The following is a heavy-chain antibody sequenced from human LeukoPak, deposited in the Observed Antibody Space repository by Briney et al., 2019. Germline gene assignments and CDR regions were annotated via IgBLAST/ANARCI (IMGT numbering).Heavy chain of an antibody. Sequence: GESLKISCKGSGYNFAGYWIAWVRQMPGKGLGGVGIIYPRDSDTRYSPSFQGQVTISADKATDTAFLQWSNLEASDTAVYYCARQSGGWYYGMDVWGQGTTVTVSS. CDR3: ARQSGGWYYGMDV. D-gene: IGHD6-19*01. V-gene: IGHV5-51*01. CDR1: GYNFAGYW. J-gene: IGHJ6*02. CDR2: IYPRDSDT.